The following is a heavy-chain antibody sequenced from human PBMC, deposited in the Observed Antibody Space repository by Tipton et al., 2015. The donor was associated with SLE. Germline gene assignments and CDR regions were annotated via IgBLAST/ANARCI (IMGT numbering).Heavy chain of an antibody. CDR2: IYSSGST. V-gene: IGHV4-59*08. Sequence: TLSLTCTVSGGSISGYYWSWIRQPPGKGLEWIGYIYSSGSTNYNPSLKSRVTISVDTSKNQFSLKLKSVTAADTSVYYCARTTIATVEYFEHWGRGTLVTVSS. CDR1: GGSISGYY. J-gene: IGHJ2*01. CDR3: ARTTIATVEYFEH. D-gene: IGHD1-14*01.